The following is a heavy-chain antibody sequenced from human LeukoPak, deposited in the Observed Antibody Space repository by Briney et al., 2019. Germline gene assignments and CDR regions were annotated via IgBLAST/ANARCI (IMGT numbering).Heavy chain of an antibody. D-gene: IGHD6-19*01. J-gene: IGHJ4*02. CDR3: ARGQSGPFDY. V-gene: IGHV3-30*01. Sequence: QPGRSLRLSCAASGFTFSSYAMHWVRQAPGKGLEWVAVISYDGSNKYYADSVKGRFTISRDNSKNTLYLQMNSLRAEDTAVYYCARGQSGPFDYWGQGTLVTVSS. CDR1: GFTFSSYA. CDR2: ISYDGSNK.